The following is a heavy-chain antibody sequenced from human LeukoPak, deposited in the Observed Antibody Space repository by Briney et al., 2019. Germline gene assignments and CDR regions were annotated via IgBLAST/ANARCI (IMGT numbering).Heavy chain of an antibody. Sequence: GGSLRLSCAASGFTFSSYSMNWVRQAPGKGLEWVSSISSSSSYIYYADSVKGRFTISRDNAKNSLYLQMNSLRAEDTAVYYCARVGSSDAFDIWGQGTMVTVSS. CDR2: ISSSSSYI. D-gene: IGHD3-10*01. CDR1: GFTFSSYS. V-gene: IGHV3-21*01. J-gene: IGHJ3*02. CDR3: ARVGSSDAFDI.